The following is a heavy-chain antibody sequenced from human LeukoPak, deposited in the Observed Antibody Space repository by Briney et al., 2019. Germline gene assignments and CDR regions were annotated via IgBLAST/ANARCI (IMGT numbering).Heavy chain of an antibody. CDR3: ARMSELLRFLEWLSPPYFDY. J-gene: IGHJ4*02. CDR1: GFTFSSYS. CDR2: IKQDGSEK. D-gene: IGHD3-3*01. V-gene: IGHV3-7*03. Sequence: GGSLRLSCAASGFTFSSYSMNWVRQTPGKGLEWVANIKQDGSEKYYVDSVKGRFTISRDNAKNSLYLQMNSLRAEDTAVYYCARMSELLRFLEWLSPPYFDYWGQGTLVTVSS.